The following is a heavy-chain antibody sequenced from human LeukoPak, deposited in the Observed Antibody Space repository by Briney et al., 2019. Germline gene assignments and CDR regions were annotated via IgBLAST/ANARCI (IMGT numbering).Heavy chain of an antibody. D-gene: IGHD4-4*01. Sequence: GGSLRLSCAASGFTFSSYAMSWVRQAPGKGLEWVSAISGSGGSTYYADSVKGRFTISRDNSENTLYLQMNSLRAEDTAVFYCAKDPMGYSNYGFDYWGQGTLVTVSS. J-gene: IGHJ4*02. V-gene: IGHV3-23*01. CDR3: AKDPMGYSNYGFDY. CDR2: ISGSGGST. CDR1: GFTFSSYA.